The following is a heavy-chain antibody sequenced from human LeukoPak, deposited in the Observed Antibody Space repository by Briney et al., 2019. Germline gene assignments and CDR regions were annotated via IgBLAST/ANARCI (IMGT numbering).Heavy chain of an antibody. Sequence: GGSLRLSCAASGFTFSNRGMHWVRQAPGKGLEWLSFIRFDGNPTYSADSVKGRFTISRDNSKNTVYLQMNSLRVEDTAVYYCAKDLSYGPGYWGQGTLVTVSS. V-gene: IGHV3-30*02. CDR1: GFTFSNRG. CDR3: AKDLSYGPGY. D-gene: IGHD5-18*01. J-gene: IGHJ4*02. CDR2: IRFDGNPT.